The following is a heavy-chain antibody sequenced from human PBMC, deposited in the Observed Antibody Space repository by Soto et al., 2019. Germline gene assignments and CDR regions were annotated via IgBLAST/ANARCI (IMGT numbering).Heavy chain of an antibody. D-gene: IGHD3-3*01. CDR1: GFTFSSYA. V-gene: IGHV3-30-3*01. CDR3: ALRFLEWSYYYYGMDV. J-gene: IGHJ6*02. Sequence: QVQLVESGGGVVQPGRSLRLSCAASGFTFSSYAMHWVRQAPGKGLEWVAVISYDGSNKYYADSVKGRFTISRDNSKNTLYLQMNSLRAEDTAVYYCALRFLEWSYYYYGMDVWGQGTTVTVSS. CDR2: ISYDGSNK.